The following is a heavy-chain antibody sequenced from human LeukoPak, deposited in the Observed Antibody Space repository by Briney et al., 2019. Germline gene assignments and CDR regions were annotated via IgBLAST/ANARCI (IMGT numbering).Heavy chain of an antibody. D-gene: IGHD2-2*02. Sequence: SETLSLTCTVSGGSISSGGYYWSWIRQHPGKGLEWIGYIYYSGSTYYNPSLKSRVTISVDTSKNQFSLKLSSVTAADTAVYYCARDCSSTSCYIVWGQGTLATVSS. CDR1: GGSISSGGYY. V-gene: IGHV4-31*03. J-gene: IGHJ4*02. CDR2: IYYSGST. CDR3: ARDCSSTSCYIV.